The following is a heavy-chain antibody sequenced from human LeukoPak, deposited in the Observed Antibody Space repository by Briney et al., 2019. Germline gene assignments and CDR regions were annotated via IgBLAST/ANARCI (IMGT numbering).Heavy chain of an antibody. CDR1: EYTLTEIS. CDR3: ARDRQESLLSIYYFDY. Sequence: ASVKVSCKVSEYTLTEISMHWVRQAPGKGLEWMGGFDPEDGETIYAPKFQGRVTMTTDTSTSTAYMELRSLRPDDTAVYYCARDRQESLLSIYYFDYWGQGSLVTVSS. CDR2: FDPEDGET. D-gene: IGHD3-3*01. V-gene: IGHV1-24*01. J-gene: IGHJ4*02.